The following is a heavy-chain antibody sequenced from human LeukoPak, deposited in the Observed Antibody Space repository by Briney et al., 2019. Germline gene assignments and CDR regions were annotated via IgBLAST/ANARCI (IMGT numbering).Heavy chain of an antibody. V-gene: IGHV3-21*01. CDR1: GFTFSSYS. J-gene: IGHJ4*02. CDR3: ARDDTYYYDSSGYLGDY. Sequence: GGSLRLSCAASGFTFSSYSMNWVRQAPGKGLEWVSSISSSSSYIYYADSVKGRFIISRDNAKNSLYLQMNSLRAEDTAVYYCARDDTYYYDSSGYLGDYWGQGTLVTVSS. D-gene: IGHD3-22*01. CDR2: ISSSSSYI.